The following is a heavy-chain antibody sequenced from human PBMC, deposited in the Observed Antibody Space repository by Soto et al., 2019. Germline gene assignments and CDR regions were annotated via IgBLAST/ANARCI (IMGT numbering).Heavy chain of an antibody. CDR1: GGTFSSYT. CDR2: IIPILGIA. D-gene: IGHD3-9*01. J-gene: IGHJ4*02. Sequence: QVQLVQSGAEVKKPGSSVKVSCKASGGTFSSYTISWVRQAPGQGLEWMGRIIPILGIANYAQKFQGRVTITADKSTSTAYMELSRLRSEDTAVYYCAIPHYDILTGPTIDYWGQGTLVTVSS. CDR3: AIPHYDILTGPTIDY. V-gene: IGHV1-69*02.